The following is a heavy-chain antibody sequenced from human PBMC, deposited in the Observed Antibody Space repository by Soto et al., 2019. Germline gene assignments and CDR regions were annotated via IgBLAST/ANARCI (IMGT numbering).Heavy chain of an antibody. J-gene: IGHJ4*02. CDR3: VKGEYYYDSSGYYPFDY. CDR1: GFTFSSYA. CDR2: ISTNGGST. D-gene: IGHD3-22*01. V-gene: IGHV3-64D*06. Sequence: GSLRLSCSASGFTFSSYAMHWVRQTPGKGLEYVSSISTNGGSTHYADSVKGRFTISRDNSKNTQYLQMSSLRADDTAVYYCVKGEYYYDSSGYYPFDYWGQGTLVTVSS.